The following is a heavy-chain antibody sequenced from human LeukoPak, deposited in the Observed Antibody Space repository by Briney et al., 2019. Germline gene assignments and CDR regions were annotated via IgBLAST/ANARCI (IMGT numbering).Heavy chain of an antibody. CDR1: GYTFTSYA. Sequence: APVKVSCKASGYTFTSYAMNWVRQAPGQGLEWMGWINTNTGNPTYAQGFTGRFVFSLDTPVSTAYLQISSLKAEDTAVYYCARGDYVWGSYRYVTKDYWGQGTLVTVSS. D-gene: IGHD3-16*02. V-gene: IGHV7-4-1*02. J-gene: IGHJ4*02. CDR2: INTNTGNP. CDR3: ARGDYVWGSYRYVTKDY.